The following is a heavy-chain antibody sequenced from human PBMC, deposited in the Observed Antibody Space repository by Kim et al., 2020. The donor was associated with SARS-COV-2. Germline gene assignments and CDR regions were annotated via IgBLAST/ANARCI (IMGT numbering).Heavy chain of an antibody. D-gene: IGHD3-9*01. V-gene: IGHV3-15*01. CDR2: IKSKTDGGTT. J-gene: IGHJ3*02. Sequence: GGSLRLSCAASGFTFSNAWMSWVRQAPGKGLEWVGRIKSKTDGGTTDYAAPVKGRFTISRDDSKNTLYLQMNSLKTEDTAVYYCTTDLCYDILTGYYDDAFDIWGQGTMVTVSS. CDR1: GFTFSNAW. CDR3: TTDLCYDILTGYYDDAFDI.